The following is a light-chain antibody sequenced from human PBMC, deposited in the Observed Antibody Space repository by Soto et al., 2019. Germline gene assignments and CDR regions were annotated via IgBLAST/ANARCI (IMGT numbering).Light chain of an antibody. CDR2: DDS. Sequence: SYELTQPPSVSVAPGQTARITWGGNNIGSKSVHWYQQKPGQAPVLVVYDDSDRPSGIPERFSGSNSGNTATLTISRVAAGDEADYYCQVWDSSSDHLVFGGGTKLTVL. V-gene: IGLV3-21*02. CDR1: NIGSKS. J-gene: IGLJ2*01. CDR3: QVWDSSSDHLV.